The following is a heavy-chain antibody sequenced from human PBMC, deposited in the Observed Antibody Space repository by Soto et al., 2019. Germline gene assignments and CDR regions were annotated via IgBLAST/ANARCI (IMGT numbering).Heavy chain of an antibody. D-gene: IGHD5-12*01. CDR3: ASLPGGYVPGYYYYMDV. CDR1: GGSISSSSYY. V-gene: IGHV4-39*01. J-gene: IGHJ6*03. Sequence: SETLSLTCTVSGGSISSSSYYWGWIRQPPGKRLEWIGSIYYSGSTYYNPSLKSRVTISVDTSKNQFSLKLSSVTAADTAVYYCASLPGGYVPGYYYYMDVWGQGTTVTVSS. CDR2: IYYSGST.